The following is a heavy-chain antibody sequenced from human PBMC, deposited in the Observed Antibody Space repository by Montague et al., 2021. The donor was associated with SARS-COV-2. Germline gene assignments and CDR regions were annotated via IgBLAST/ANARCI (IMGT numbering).Heavy chain of an antibody. Sequence: SETLSLTCTVSGGSISSSSYYWGWIRQPPGKGLEWIGSIYYSGSTYYNPSLKSRVTISVDTSKNQFSPKLSSVTAADTAVYYCARKARKGITIFGVVTASYYFDYWGQGTLVTVSS. V-gene: IGHV4-39*01. CDR3: ARKARKGITIFGVVTASYYFDY. D-gene: IGHD3-3*01. J-gene: IGHJ4*02. CDR1: GGSISSSSYY. CDR2: IYYSGST.